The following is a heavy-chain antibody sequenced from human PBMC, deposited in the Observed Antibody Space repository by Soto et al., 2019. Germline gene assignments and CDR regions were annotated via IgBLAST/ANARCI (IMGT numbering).Heavy chain of an antibody. CDR1: GFTFSSYS. V-gene: IGHV3-48*02. CDR2: ISSSSSTI. CDR3: ARESRFLAWLSLTWFDP. J-gene: IGHJ5*02. Sequence: EVQLVESGGGLVQPGGSLRLSCAASGFTFSSYSMNWVRQAPGKGLEWVSYISSSSSTIYYADSVKGRFTISRDNAKNSLYLKMNSLRDEDTAVYYCARESRFLAWLSLTWFDPWGQGTLVTVSS. D-gene: IGHD3-3*01.